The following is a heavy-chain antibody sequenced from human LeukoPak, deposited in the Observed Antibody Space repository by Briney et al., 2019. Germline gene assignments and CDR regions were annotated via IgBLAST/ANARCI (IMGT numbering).Heavy chain of an antibody. CDR1: GGSNSYYY. CDR3: ARGTYYYGSGSSPFDY. D-gene: IGHD3-10*01. J-gene: IGHJ4*02. CDR2: IYTSGST. V-gene: IGHV4-4*07. Sequence: SETLSLTCTVSGGSNSYYYWSWIRQSAGKGLEWIGRIYTSGSTNYNPSLKSRVTISVDTSKNQFSLKLSSVTAADTAVYYCARGTYYYGSGSSPFDYWGQGTLVTVSS.